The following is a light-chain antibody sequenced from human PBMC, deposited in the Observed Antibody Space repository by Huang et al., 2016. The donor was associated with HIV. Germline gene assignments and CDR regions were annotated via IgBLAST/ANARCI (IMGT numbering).Light chain of an antibody. V-gene: IGKV3-20*01. Sequence: DIVLTQSPGTLSLSTGERATLPCRASHRVSRNCLAGYQQTPGQAPRLLMFGASSRATGVPDRFSGSGSGTDFTLTISRLEPEDFAVYYCQQYGSSPATFGQGTKVEIK. CDR3: QQYGSSPAT. J-gene: IGKJ1*01. CDR2: GAS. CDR1: HRVSRNC.